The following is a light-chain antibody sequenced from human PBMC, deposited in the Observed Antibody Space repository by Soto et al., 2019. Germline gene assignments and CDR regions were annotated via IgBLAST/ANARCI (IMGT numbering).Light chain of an antibody. CDR2: DTS. V-gene: IGKV3-20*01. CDR1: QSVSSSY. J-gene: IGKJ1*01. CDR3: QQYAGSPWT. Sequence: DIVLTQSPVTLSLSPGERATLSCRPSQSVSSSYLVWYQQKPGQAPRLLIYDTSSRATGIPDRFSGSGSGTDFTLTISRLEPEDFAVDYGQQYAGSPWTGGQGNKGDIK.